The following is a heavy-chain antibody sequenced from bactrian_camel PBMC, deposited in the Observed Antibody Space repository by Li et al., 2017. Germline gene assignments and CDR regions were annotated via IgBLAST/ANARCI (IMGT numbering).Heavy chain of an antibody. J-gene: IGHJ4*01. D-gene: IGHD1*01. CDR1: GYTARPHC. Sequence: HVQLVESGGGSVQAGGSLTLSCIVSGYTARPHCMAWFRQAPGHERAGIGSISTNTPGGRIFYVDSVKGRFTISQDNAKNTMALQMDSLKPEDTAMYYCAANQGGGNFWSCLQSKTGDYYTYWGQGTQVTVS. CDR2: ISTNTPGGRI. V-gene: IGHV3S1*01. CDR3: AANQGGGNFWSCLQSKTGDYYTY.